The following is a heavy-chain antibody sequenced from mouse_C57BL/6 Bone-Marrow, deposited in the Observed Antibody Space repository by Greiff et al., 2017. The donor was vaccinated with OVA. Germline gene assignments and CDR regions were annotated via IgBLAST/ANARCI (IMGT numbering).Heavy chain of an antibody. J-gene: IGHJ1*03. CDR1: GYTFTGYW. CDR2: ILPGSGST. V-gene: IGHV1-9*01. Sequence: QVQLKESGAELMKPGASVKLSCKATGYTFTGYWIEWVKQRPGHGLEWIGEILPGSGSTNYNEKFKGKATFTADTSSNTAYMQISSLTTEDSAIYYCASPGNYYVSYWYFDVWGTGTTVTVSS. CDR3: ASPGNYYVSYWYFDV. D-gene: IGHD1-1*01.